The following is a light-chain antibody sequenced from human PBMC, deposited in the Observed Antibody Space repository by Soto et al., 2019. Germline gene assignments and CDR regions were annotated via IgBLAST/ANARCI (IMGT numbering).Light chain of an antibody. Sequence: EIVLTQSPGTLSLSPGERVTLSCRASQSVSSNYLAWYQQKPGQAPRLLIYATSSRATGIPDRFSGSGYGNDCQLSMKSEEPEDFAVYYCQQYGNSPRYSFGQGPRLEI. CDR3: QQYGNSPRYS. V-gene: IGKV3-20*01. CDR1: QSVSSNY. J-gene: IGKJ2*03. CDR2: ATS.